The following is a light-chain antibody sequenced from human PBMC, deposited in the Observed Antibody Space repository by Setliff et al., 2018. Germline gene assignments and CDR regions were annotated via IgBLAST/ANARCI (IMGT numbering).Light chain of an antibody. CDR3: CSYAGSSTFGPYV. CDR1: SSDISVYNY. Sequence: QSVLTQPPSASGSPGQSVTISCTGTSSDISVYNYVSWYQQHPGKAPKLMIYEVSKRPSGVPDRFSGSKSGNTASLTISGLQPEDEADYYCCSYAGSSTFGPYVFGTGTKVTVL. V-gene: IGLV2-8*01. CDR2: EVS. J-gene: IGLJ1*01.